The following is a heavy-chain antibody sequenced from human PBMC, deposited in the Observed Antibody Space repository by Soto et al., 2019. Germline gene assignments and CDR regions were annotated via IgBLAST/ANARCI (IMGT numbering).Heavy chain of an antibody. Sequence: GTSVKVSCKASGGTFSSYTISWVRQAQGQGLEWMGRIIPILGIANYAQKFQGRVTITADKSTSTAYMELSSLRSEDTAVYYCAKDYYESSVSLAQNWVQGTLVPVSS. D-gene: IGHD3-22*01. J-gene: IGHJ4*02. V-gene: IGHV1-69*04. CDR1: GGTFSSYT. CDR2: IIPILGIA. CDR3: AKDYYESSVSLAQN.